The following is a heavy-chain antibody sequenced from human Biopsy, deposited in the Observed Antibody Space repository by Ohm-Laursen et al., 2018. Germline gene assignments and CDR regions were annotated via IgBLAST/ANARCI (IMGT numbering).Heavy chain of an antibody. CDR3: ARGIGSMVRGVIINVNNWFDP. CDR1: GHTFTTYA. CDR2: ISTYNGNT. D-gene: IGHD3-10*01. J-gene: IGHJ5*02. V-gene: IGHV1-18*01. Sequence: WETASRNASGHTFTTYAISWARQPRGQGLEWMGWISTYNGNTNHAQKVQGRVTMTTDTSTSTACMELSSLRSDDAAVYYCARGIGSMVRGVIINVNNWFDPWGQGTLVTVSS.